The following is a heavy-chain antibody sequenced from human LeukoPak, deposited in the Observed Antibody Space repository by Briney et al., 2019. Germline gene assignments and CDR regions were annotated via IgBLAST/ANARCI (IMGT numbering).Heavy chain of an antibody. CDR1: GYTFTSYD. D-gene: IGHD3-16*02. CDR3: ARGRYVWGSYRPNWFDP. Sequence: GASVKVSCKASGYTFTSYDINWVRQGPGQGLEWVGWMNPNSGNTGYAQKFQGRVTMTRNTSISTAYMELSSLRSEDTAVYYCARGRYVWGSYRPNWFDPWGQGTLVTVSS. V-gene: IGHV1-8*01. CDR2: MNPNSGNT. J-gene: IGHJ5*02.